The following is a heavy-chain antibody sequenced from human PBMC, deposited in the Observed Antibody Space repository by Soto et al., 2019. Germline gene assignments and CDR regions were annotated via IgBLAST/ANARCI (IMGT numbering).Heavy chain of an antibody. CDR2: IIPMFGTA. CDR3: AGGGPIGRWFDP. J-gene: IGHJ5*02. Sequence: QVQLVQSGAEVKKPGSSVKVSCKASGDTFSSYIMTWVRQAPGQGLEWMGGIIPMFGTANTAQKFQGRVTITADESTNTAHMALRSVRSDDTAVYYCAGGGPIGRWFDPWGQGTLVIVSS. D-gene: IGHD3-10*01. CDR1: GDTFSSYI. V-gene: IGHV1-69*01.